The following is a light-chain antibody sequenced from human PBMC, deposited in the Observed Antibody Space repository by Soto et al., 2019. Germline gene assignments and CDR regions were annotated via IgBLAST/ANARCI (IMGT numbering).Light chain of an antibody. CDR2: GAS. CDR3: QHHNSYSQT. CDR1: QSIRHY. J-gene: IGKJ1*01. Sequence: DIQMTQSPTTLSDSVGDRVTITCRASQSIRHYLAWYQQMPGKAPKLLIYGASTLQSGVPSRFSGSGSGTEFTLTISSLQPDDFGTYFCQHHNSYSQTFGQGTKVDIK. V-gene: IGKV1-5*01.